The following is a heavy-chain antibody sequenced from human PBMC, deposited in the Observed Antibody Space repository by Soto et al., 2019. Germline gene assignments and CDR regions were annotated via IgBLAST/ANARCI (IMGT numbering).Heavy chain of an antibody. V-gene: IGHV3-23*01. CDR2: ISADGGKT. D-gene: IGHD2-2*01. Sequence: GGSLRLSCAASGITFSSYAMAWARQAPGKGLEWVSIISADGGKTYHADFVKGRFSISRDNFKNTLSLQMNSLGAEDTATYYCAKLLGYCSGSTCAAVGDIWGQGSVVTVSS. CDR1: GITFSSYA. CDR3: AKLLGYCSGSTCAAVGDI. J-gene: IGHJ3*02.